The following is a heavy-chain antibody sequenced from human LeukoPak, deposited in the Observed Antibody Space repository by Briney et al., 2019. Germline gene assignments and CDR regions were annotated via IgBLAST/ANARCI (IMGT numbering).Heavy chain of an antibody. CDR2: ISGSGGST. V-gene: IGHV3-23*01. Sequence: PGGSLRLSCAASGITFSSYDMSWVRQAPGKGLEWVSAISGSGGSTYYADSVKGRFTLSRDNSKNTLYLQMNSLRAEDTAVYYCTRAYYDSSGYWRLFEVYDYWGQGTLVTVSS. CDR1: GITFSSYD. D-gene: IGHD3-22*01. CDR3: TRAYYDSSGYWRLFEVYDY. J-gene: IGHJ4*02.